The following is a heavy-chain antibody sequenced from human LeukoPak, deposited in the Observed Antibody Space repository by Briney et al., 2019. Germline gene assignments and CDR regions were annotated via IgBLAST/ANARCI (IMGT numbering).Heavy chain of an antibody. D-gene: IGHD3-22*01. J-gene: IGHJ1*01. Sequence: ASVKVSCKASGYTFTSYGISWVRQAPGQGLEWMGIINPSGGSTSYAQKFQGRVTMTRDTSTSTVYMELSSLRSEDTAVYYCAREAYYYDSSGPEYFQHWGQGTLVTVSS. V-gene: IGHV1-46*01. CDR2: INPSGGST. CDR1: GYTFTSYG. CDR3: AREAYYYDSSGPEYFQH.